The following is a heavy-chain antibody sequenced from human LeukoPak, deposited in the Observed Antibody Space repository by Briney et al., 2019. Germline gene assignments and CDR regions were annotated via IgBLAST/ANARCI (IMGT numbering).Heavy chain of an antibody. Sequence: GGSLRLSCAASGFTFSDYYMSWIRQAPGKGLERVSYISSSGSTIHYADSVKGRFTISRDNSKNTLYLQMNSLRAEDTAVYYCAKEYGDLEAFDIWGQGTMVTVSS. V-gene: IGHV3-11*01. CDR2: ISSSGSTI. D-gene: IGHD4-17*01. J-gene: IGHJ3*02. CDR3: AKEYGDLEAFDI. CDR1: GFTFSDYY.